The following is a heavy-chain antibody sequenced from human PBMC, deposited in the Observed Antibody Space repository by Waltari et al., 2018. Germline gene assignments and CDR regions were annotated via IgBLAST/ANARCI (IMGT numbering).Heavy chain of an antibody. J-gene: IGHJ3*02. V-gene: IGHV3-7*01. D-gene: IGHD3-3*01. CDR1: GFILSRYW. CDR2: LKYDGREN. CDR3: VRDLVNFWLSFDALDM. Sequence: EVQLVESGGGLVQPGGSLRLSCAAAGFILSRYWMSWVRQAPGKGREWVAKLKYDGRENRTVDSVKGRFTISRDNLKDSLELQMNSLRVEDTAVYYCVRDLVNFWLSFDALDMWGQGTMVTVSS.